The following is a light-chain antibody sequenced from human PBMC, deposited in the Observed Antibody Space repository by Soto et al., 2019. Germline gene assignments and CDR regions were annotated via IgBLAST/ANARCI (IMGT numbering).Light chain of an antibody. Sequence: DIQMTQSPPSLSASVGDRFTITCQASHDIGNSLNWYQDKPGQAPKLVIYDAYNLETGVPSTFSGNGYGTDFTFTISSLRPEDIATYYCQKSDHLPLFGPGTKV. CDR2: DAY. J-gene: IGKJ3*01. CDR3: QKSDHLPL. CDR1: HDIGNS. V-gene: IGKV1-33*01.